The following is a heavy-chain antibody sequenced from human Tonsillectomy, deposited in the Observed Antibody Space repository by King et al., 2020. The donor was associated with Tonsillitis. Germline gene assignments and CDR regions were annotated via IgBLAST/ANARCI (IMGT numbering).Heavy chain of an antibody. CDR2: INTGNGNT. V-gene: IGHV1-3*03. D-gene: IGHD6-13*01. CDR3: AREFAAIAAGGGFDI. CDR1: VYTFISYA. Sequence: VQLVQSGAEVKKPGASVKISCKASVYTFISYAMHLVRQAPGQRLEWMGWINTGNGNTKYSQQFQCRVTFTRDTSATTPYMELSSLRSEHTAVYYCAREFAAIAAGGGFDIWGQGTMVTVSS. J-gene: IGHJ3*02.